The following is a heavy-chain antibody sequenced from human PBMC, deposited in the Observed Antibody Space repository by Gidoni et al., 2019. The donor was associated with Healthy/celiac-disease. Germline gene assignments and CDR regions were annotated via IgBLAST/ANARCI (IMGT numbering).Heavy chain of an antibody. CDR1: GFTFDVYN. CDR3: AKASGRYSYGYRLDY. Sequence: EVQLVESGGVVVQPGGSLSLSCAASGFTFDVYNMHWVRQAPGKGLELVSLISWDGGSTYYADSVKGRFTISRDNSKNSLYLQMNSLRTEDTALYYCAKASGRYSYGYRLDYWGQGTLVTVSS. J-gene: IGHJ4*02. D-gene: IGHD5-18*01. CDR2: ISWDGGST. V-gene: IGHV3-43*01.